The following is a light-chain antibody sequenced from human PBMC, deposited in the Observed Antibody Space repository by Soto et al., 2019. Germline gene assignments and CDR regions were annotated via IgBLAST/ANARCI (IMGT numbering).Light chain of an antibody. CDR1: QTINSY. CDR3: QQSVGTPRT. CDR2: DAS. J-gene: IGKJ1*01. V-gene: IGKV1-39*01. Sequence: DIQMTQSPSSLSASVEDRVTITCRASQTINSYLNWYQQKPGKAPRLLIFDASSLQTGVPSRFRGSGSGTDFTLTITSRQPEDFSTYFCQQSVGTPRTVGQGTKVEIK.